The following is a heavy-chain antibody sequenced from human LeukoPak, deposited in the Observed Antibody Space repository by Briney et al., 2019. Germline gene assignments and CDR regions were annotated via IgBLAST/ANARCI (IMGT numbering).Heavy chain of an antibody. CDR3: AKEYCSGGSCYHYYYGMDV. D-gene: IGHD2-15*01. V-gene: IGHV3-21*01. CDR1: GFTFSSYN. J-gene: IGHJ6*02. Sequence: GGSLRLSCAASGFTFSSYNMNWVRQAPGKRLEWVSSISSSSSYIYHVDSVKGRFTISRDNAKNSLYLQMNSLRAEDTAVYYCAKEYCSGGSCYHYYYGMDVWGQGTTVTVSS. CDR2: ISSSSSYI.